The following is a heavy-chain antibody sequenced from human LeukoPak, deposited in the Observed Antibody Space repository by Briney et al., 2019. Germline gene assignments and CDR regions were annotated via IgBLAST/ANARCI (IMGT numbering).Heavy chain of an antibody. V-gene: IGHV4-59*01. CDR1: GVSISTYY. CDR2: FSYSGST. D-gene: IGHD1-26*01. J-gene: IGHJ4*02. Sequence: PSETLSLTCSVSGVSISTYYWIWIRQPPAKGLEWMGFFSYSGSTKYNPSLKSRVTMSVDTPKNQFSLKLNSVTAADTAVYYCARMYSGTSYYFDYWGQGTLVTVSS. CDR3: ARMYSGTSYYFDY.